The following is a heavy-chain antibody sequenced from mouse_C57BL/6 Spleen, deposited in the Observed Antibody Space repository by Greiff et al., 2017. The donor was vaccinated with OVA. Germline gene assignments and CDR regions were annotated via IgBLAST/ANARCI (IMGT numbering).Heavy chain of an antibody. J-gene: IGHJ4*01. D-gene: IGHD2-4*01. V-gene: IGHV5-6*02. CDR1: GFTFSSYG. CDR2: ISSGGSYT. CDR3: ATTMITRAMDY. Sequence: DVMLVESGGDLVKPGGSLKLSCAASGFTFSSYGMSWVRQTPDKRLEWVATISSGGSYTYYPDSVKGRFTISRDNAKNTLYLQMSSLKSEDTAMYYCATTMITRAMDYWGQGTSVTVSS.